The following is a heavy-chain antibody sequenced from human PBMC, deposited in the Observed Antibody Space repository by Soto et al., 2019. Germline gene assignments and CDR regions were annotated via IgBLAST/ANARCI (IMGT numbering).Heavy chain of an antibody. Sequence: EVQLLESGGGLVQPGGSLRLSCAASGFTYESYAMSWVRQAPGKGLEWVSGINSGGTVAHYADSVKGRFTISRDNSKNTLYLEMDSLRDEDTSVYYCARDDDYEANAIDLWGQGTLVTVSS. D-gene: IGHD4-17*01. V-gene: IGHV3-23*01. CDR3: ARDDDYEANAIDL. J-gene: IGHJ5*02. CDR2: INSGGTVA. CDR1: GFTYESYA.